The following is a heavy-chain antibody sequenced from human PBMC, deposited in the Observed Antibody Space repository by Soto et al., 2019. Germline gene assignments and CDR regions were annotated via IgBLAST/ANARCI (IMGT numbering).Heavy chain of an antibody. J-gene: IGHJ5*02. V-gene: IGHV4-38-2*01. CDR1: GYSISRGYY. D-gene: IGHD3-10*01. Sequence: PSETLSLTCAVSGYSISRGYYWGWIRQPPGKGLEWIGSIYHSGSTYYNPSLKSRVTISVDTSKNQFSLKLSSVTAADTAVYYCARVAGDYYGSGIMGWFDPWGQGTLVT. CDR2: IYHSGST. CDR3: ARVAGDYYGSGIMGWFDP.